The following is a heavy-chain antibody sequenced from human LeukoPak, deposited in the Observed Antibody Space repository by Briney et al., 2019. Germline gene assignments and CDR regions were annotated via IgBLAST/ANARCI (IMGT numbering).Heavy chain of an antibody. CDR2: IYSGGST. CDR1: GFTVSSSY. J-gene: IGHJ4*02. D-gene: IGHD1-26*01. V-gene: IGHV3-53*01. Sequence: GGSLRLSCAASGFTVSSSYVSWVRQAPGKGLEWVSVIYSGGSTYYADSVKGRFTISRDNSKNTLYLQMNSLRAEDTAVYYCARGGGSYYVGYWGQGTLVTVSS. CDR3: ARGGGSYYVGY.